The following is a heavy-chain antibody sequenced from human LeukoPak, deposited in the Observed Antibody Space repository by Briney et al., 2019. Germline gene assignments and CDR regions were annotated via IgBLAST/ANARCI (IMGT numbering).Heavy chain of an antibody. CDR3: ARRYYYNLGSFPFDF. Sequence: SETLSLTCAVSGVPFSGYFWSWIRQPPGKGLEWIGEIHNSGTTNCNPSLNSRVTISEDTSKNQIYLNLRSVTAADTAVYYCARRYYYNLGSFPFDFWGQGTLVTVSS. CDR2: IHNSGTT. CDR1: GVPFSGYF. D-gene: IGHD3-10*01. J-gene: IGHJ4*02. V-gene: IGHV4-34*01.